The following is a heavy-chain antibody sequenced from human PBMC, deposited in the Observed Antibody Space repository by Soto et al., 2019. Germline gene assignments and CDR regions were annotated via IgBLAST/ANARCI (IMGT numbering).Heavy chain of an antibody. J-gene: IGHJ4*02. Sequence: QVQLVQSGAEVQKPGSSVKVSCKASGGTFSSYTISWVRQAPGQGLEWMGRIIPILGIANYAQKFQGRVTITADKSTSTAYMELSSLRSEDTAVYYCARSGGGYSGYEIDYWGQGTLVTVSS. CDR3: ARSGGGYSGYEIDY. CDR1: GGTFSSYT. D-gene: IGHD5-12*01. V-gene: IGHV1-69*02. CDR2: IIPILGIA.